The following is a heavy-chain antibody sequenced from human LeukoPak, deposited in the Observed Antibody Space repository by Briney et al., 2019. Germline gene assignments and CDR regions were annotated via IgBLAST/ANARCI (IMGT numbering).Heavy chain of an antibody. D-gene: IGHD3-22*01. CDR1: GFTFSSYG. J-gene: IGHJ4*02. V-gene: IGHV3-30*02. CDR3: ANPLYYYDSSGLDY. Sequence: PGGSLRLSCAASGFTFSSYGMHWVRQAPGKGLEWVAFIRYDGSNKYYADSVKGRFTISRDNSKNTLYLQMNSLRAEDTAVYYCANPLYYYDSSGLDYWGQGTLVTVSS. CDR2: IRYDGSNK.